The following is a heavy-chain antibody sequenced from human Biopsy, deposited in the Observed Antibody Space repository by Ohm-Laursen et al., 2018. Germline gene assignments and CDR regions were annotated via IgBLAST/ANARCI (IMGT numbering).Heavy chain of an antibody. CDR1: GGSISNNNYY. V-gene: IGHV4-39*01. Sequence: SDTLSLTCTVSGGSISNNNYYWGWIRQPPGKGLEWIGSIFHRGSTHYKPPLKSRVNISVDTSKNQFSLKLNSVTAADTAVYYCARDYDTSGYYYVSWGQGTLVTVSS. CDR2: IFHRGST. CDR3: ARDYDTSGYYYVS. D-gene: IGHD3-22*01. J-gene: IGHJ5*02.